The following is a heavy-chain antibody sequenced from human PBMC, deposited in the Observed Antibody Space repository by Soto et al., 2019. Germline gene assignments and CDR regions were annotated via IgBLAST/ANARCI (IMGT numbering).Heavy chain of an antibody. V-gene: IGHV1-18*01. Sequence: ASVKVSCKASGYNFLDYGVSWVRQAPGQGLEWMGWVSPKSGNTDFARKVQGRVTMTADTSTNTAYLELRGLRSDDTAVYYCARGRTVSSIGPLLVWGQGTLVSVSS. CDR1: GYNFLDYG. D-gene: IGHD1-1*01. CDR2: VSPKSGNT. CDR3: ARGRTVSSIGPLLV. J-gene: IGHJ1*01.